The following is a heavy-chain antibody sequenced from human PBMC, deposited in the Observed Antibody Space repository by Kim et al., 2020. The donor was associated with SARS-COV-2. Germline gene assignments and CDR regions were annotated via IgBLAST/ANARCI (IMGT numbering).Heavy chain of an antibody. CDR3: TRNPEGSSGLFDI. V-gene: IGHV3-74*01. J-gene: IGHJ3*02. CDR1: GFSLSGYW. CDR2: INSDGSSS. Sequence: GGSLRLSCAAYGFSLSGYWMHWVRQISGKGLVWVSRINSDGSSSSYADSVKGRFTISRDNAKNTLYLQVNSLRVEDTAVYYCTRNPEGSSGLFDIWGQGTMVSVSS. D-gene: IGHD3-22*01.